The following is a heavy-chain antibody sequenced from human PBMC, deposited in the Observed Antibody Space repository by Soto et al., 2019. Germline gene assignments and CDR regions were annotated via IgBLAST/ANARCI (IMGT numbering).Heavy chain of an antibody. D-gene: IGHD6-19*01. Sequence: EVQLVESGGGLVQPGGSLRLSCAASGLIFSDYHMDWVRQAPGKGLEWVGRIRRKANSYTTEYAESVKGRFTISRDDSKNSLYLQMNSLQSEDTAVYYCAMLGGWSGGSSGMDVWGQGTTVTVSS. V-gene: IGHV3-72*01. CDR1: GLIFSDYH. CDR3: AMLGGWSGGSSGMDV. CDR2: IRRKANSYTT. J-gene: IGHJ6*02.